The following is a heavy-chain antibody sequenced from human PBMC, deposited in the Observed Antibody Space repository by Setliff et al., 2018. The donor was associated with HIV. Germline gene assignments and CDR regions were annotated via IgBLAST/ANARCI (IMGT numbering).Heavy chain of an antibody. V-gene: IGHV3-48*03. J-gene: IGHJ4*02. Sequence: PGGSLRLSCAASGFTFSRYEMNWVRQAPGKGLEWLSHISSTGSTIHYAASVKGRFTISRDNAKNSLYLQMDSLRAEDTAVYYCAPLVGATGAPSYWGQGTLVTVSS. CDR2: ISSTGSTI. D-gene: IGHD1-26*01. CDR3: APLVGATGAPSY. CDR1: GFTFSRYE.